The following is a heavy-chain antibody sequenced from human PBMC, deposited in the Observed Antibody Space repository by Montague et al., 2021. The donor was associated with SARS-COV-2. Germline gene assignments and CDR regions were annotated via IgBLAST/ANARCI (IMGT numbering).Heavy chain of an antibody. D-gene: IGHD2-15*01. V-gene: IGHV4-4*02. CDR1: GSSITSSNW. CDR2: IYHSGST. CDR3: ARQRQQVVVSPAKLTNWFDA. J-gene: IGHJ5*02. Sequence: SETLSLTCTVSGSSITSSNWWNWVRQPPGKGLEWIGQIYHSGSTNYNPSLKSRLTLSLDKSKNQFSLNLSSVTAADTAVYYCARQRQQVVVSPAKLTNWFDAWGLGTLVTVAS.